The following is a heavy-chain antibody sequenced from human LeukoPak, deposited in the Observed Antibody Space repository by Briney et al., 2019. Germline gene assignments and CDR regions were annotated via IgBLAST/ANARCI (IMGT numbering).Heavy chain of an antibody. V-gene: IGHV3-30*02. Sequence: GGSLRLSCAASGFTFSSYWMHWVRQAPGKGLEWVAFIRYDGSNKYYADSVKGRFTISRDNSKNTLYLQMNSLRAEDTAVYYCASGYYYDSSGYYGGGNFDYWGQGTLVTVSS. J-gene: IGHJ4*02. CDR1: GFTFSSYW. D-gene: IGHD3-22*01. CDR2: IRYDGSNK. CDR3: ASGYYYDSSGYYGGGNFDY.